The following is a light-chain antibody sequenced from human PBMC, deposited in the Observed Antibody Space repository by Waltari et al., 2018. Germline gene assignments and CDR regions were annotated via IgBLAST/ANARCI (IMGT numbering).Light chain of an antibody. CDR1: QSVGSY. CDR3: QQRSTWPLT. Sequence: EIVLTQSPVTLSLSPGERATLSCRASQSVGSYLALYQQKAGQAPRLLIYDASNGATGIPARFSGSGSGTDFTLTISSLEPEDFAIYYCQQRSTWPLTFGGGSKVEI. V-gene: IGKV3-11*01. J-gene: IGKJ4*01. CDR2: DAS.